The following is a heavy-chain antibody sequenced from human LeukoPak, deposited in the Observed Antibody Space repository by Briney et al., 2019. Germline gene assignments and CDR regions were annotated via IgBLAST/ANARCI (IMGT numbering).Heavy chain of an antibody. J-gene: IGHJ6*02. D-gene: IGHD3-9*01. CDR2: IKQDGSEK. CDR3: ARFDGSPNGDILTGYLYYGMDV. Sequence: GGSLRLSCAASGFTFSSYGMHWVRQAPGKGLEWVANIKQDGSEKYYADSVKGRFTISRDNAKNSLYLQMNSLRAEDTAVYYGARFDGSPNGDILTGYLYYGMDVWGQGTTVTVAS. V-gene: IGHV3-7*01. CDR1: GFTFSSYG.